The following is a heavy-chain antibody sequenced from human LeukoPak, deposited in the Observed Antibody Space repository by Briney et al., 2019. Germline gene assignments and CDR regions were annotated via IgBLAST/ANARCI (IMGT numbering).Heavy chain of an antibody. CDR1: GYTFTSYG. Sequence: ASVKVSCKASGYTFTSYGINWVRQATGQGLEWMGWMNPNSGNTGYAQKFKGRVTITRNTSISTAYMELSSLRSEDTAVYYCARGKTDEEFGDYDILTGYRNPDHYYYYMDVWGKGTTVTVSS. J-gene: IGHJ6*03. D-gene: IGHD3-9*01. CDR2: MNPNSGNT. V-gene: IGHV1-8*03. CDR3: ARGKTDEEFGDYDILTGYRNPDHYYYYMDV.